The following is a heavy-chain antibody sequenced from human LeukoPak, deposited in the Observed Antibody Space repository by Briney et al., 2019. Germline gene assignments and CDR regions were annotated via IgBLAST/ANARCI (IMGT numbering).Heavy chain of an antibody. CDR2: IYSSGST. D-gene: IGHD3-10*01. Sequence: SETLSLTCTVSGGSISSGSYYWSWIRQPAGKGLEWIGRIYSSGSTNYNPSLKSRLTISVDTSKNQFSLKLTSVTAADTAVYYCARLYGSGSSLYFDYWGQGTLVTVSS. J-gene: IGHJ4*02. V-gene: IGHV4-61*02. CDR3: ARLYGSGSSLYFDY. CDR1: GGSISSGSYY.